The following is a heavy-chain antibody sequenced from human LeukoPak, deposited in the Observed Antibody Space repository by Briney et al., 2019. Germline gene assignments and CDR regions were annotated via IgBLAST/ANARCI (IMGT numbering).Heavy chain of an antibody. J-gene: IGHJ5*02. V-gene: IGHV1-2*02. CDR2: INPNSGGT. CDR1: GYTFTGYY. Sequence: GASVKVSCKASGYTFTGYYMHWVRQAPGQGLEWMGWINPNSGGTNYAQKFQGRVTMTRDTSISTAYMELSRLRSDDTAVYYCARDGLRYCSSTSCSKVNWFDPWGQGTLVTVSS. CDR3: ARDGLRYCSSTSCSKVNWFDP. D-gene: IGHD2-2*01.